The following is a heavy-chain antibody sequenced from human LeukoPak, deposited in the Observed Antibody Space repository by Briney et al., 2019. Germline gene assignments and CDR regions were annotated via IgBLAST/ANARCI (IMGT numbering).Heavy chain of an antibody. V-gene: IGHV4-34*01. Sequence: SETLSLTGAVYGGSFSGYCWSWIRQPPGKRLEWIGEINHSGSTNYNPSLKSRVTISVDTSKNQFSLKLSSVTAADTAVYYCARVGTGTSFDYWGQGTLVTVSS. CDR2: INHSGST. J-gene: IGHJ4*02. CDR3: ARVGTGTSFDY. CDR1: GGSFSGYC. D-gene: IGHD1-1*01.